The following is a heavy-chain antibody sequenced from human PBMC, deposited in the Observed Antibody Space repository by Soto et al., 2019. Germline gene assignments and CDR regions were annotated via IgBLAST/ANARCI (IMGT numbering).Heavy chain of an antibody. CDR2: ISTYNGNT. CDR1: GYTFTSYG. Sequence: QVQLVQSGAEVKKPGASVKVSCKASGYTFTSYGIRWVRQAPGQGPEWMGRISTYNGNTNYLQRLQGRGTTTTDSSTNTDYMEMRSLRYDDTAVYFCARDPRYSTTGHQACDSWGQGTMVTSSS. J-gene: IGHJ3*02. CDR3: ARDPRYSTTGHQACDS. V-gene: IGHV1-18*01. D-gene: IGHD2-2*01.